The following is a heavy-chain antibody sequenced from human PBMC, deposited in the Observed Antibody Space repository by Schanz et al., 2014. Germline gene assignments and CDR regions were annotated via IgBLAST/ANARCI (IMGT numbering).Heavy chain of an antibody. CDR1: GGTFSSYT. D-gene: IGHD3-22*01. CDR2: ISAYNGNT. J-gene: IGHJ4*02. Sequence: QVQLVQSEAEVKKPGSSVKVSCKASGGTFSSYTISWVRQAPGQGLEWMGWISAYNGNTNYAQKFQGRVTNTADKSTSTAYMDLSNLRPEDTAVYYCARSNYYDNSDYYNSFDYWGQGTLVTVSS. V-gene: IGHV1-69*02. CDR3: ARSNYYDNSDYYNSFDY.